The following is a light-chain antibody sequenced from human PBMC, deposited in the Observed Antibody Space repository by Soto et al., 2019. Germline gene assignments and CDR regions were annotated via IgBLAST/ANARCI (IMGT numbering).Light chain of an antibody. CDR3: QQFNRYPLT. V-gene: IGKV1-13*02. CDR2: HAS. CDR1: QGISSA. Sequence: AIPLTQSPSSLSASVGDRVTITCRARQGISSALAWYQQKPGKDPKLLIYHASSLESGVPSRFGGGGSGSDSTITISSLQPEDFATYYCQQFNRYPLTFGGGTKVEIK. J-gene: IGKJ4*01.